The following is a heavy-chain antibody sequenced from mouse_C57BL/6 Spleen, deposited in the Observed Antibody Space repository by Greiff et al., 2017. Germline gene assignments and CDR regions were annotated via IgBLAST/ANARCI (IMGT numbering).Heavy chain of an antibody. CDR3: ARVTTVVDWYFDV. CDR1: GFTFSDYY. CDR2: INYDGSST. J-gene: IGHJ1*03. D-gene: IGHD1-1*01. V-gene: IGHV5-16*01. Sequence: EVKLMESEGGLVQPGSSMKLSCTASGFTFSDYYMAWVRQVPEKGLEWVANINYDGSSTYYLDSLKSRFIISRDNAKNILYLQMSSLKSEDTATYYCARVTTVVDWYFDVWGTGTTVTVSS.